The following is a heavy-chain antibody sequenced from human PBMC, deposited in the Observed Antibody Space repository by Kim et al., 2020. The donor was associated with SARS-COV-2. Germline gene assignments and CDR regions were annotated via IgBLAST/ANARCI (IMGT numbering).Heavy chain of an antibody. D-gene: IGHD3-9*01. V-gene: IGHV4-59*13. Sequence: SETLSLTCTVSGGSISSYYWSWIRQPPGKGLEWIGYIYYSGSTNYNPSLKSRVTISVDTSKNQFSLKLSSVTAADTAVYYCARGTRYYDILTGYYGPLHTFDYWGQGTLVTVSS. CDR3: ARGTRYYDILTGYYGPLHTFDY. CDR2: IYYSGST. CDR1: GGSISSYY. J-gene: IGHJ4*02.